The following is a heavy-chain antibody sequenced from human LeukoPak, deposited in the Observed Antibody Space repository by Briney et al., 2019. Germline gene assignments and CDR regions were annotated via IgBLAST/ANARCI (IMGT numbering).Heavy chain of an antibody. J-gene: IGHJ5*02. CDR3: ARASPYYYDSSGYPSFDP. Sequence: SQTLSLTCTVSGGSISSGDYYWSWIRQPPGKGLEWIGYIYYSGSTYYNPSLKSRVTISVDTSKNQFSLKLSSVTAADTAVYYCARASPYYYDSSGYPSFDPWGQGTLVTVSS. V-gene: IGHV4-30-4*08. D-gene: IGHD3-22*01. CDR2: IYYSGST. CDR1: GGSISSGDYY.